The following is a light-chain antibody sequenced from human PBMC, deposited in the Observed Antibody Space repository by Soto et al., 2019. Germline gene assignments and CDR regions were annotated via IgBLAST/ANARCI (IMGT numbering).Light chain of an antibody. Sequence: DIQVTQSPSTLSASEGDRVTISCRASQSVSIWLAWYQQKPGRAPKLLIHKSSILESGVPSRFSGSGSGTEFTLTISSLQPDDFATYYCQQFNTSPWTFGQGTKVDI. V-gene: IGKV1-5*03. J-gene: IGKJ1*01. CDR1: QSVSIW. CDR2: KSS. CDR3: QQFNTSPWT.